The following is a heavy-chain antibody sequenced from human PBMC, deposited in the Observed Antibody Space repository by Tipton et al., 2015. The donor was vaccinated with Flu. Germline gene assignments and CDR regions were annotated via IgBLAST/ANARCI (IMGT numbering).Heavy chain of an antibody. J-gene: IGHJ4*02. CDR3: AGTDDINSIGYYYVLPQLDY. V-gene: IGHV4-38-2*02. D-gene: IGHD3-22*01. CDR2: IHYSGSP. CDR1: GDSMRSDYF. Sequence: TLSLTCTVSGDSMRSDYFWAWIRQAPGKGLEWIGNIHYSGSPHYNPSLKSRVTITVDTSKNQFSLRLNSVTAADTAVYYYAGTDDINSIGYYYVLPQLDYWGQGTLVTASS.